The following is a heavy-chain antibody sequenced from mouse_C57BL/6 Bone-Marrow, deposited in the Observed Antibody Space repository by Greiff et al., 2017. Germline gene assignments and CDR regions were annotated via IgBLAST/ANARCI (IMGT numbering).Heavy chain of an antibody. CDR1: GFTFSSYA. J-gene: IGHJ2*01. V-gene: IGHV5-9-1*02. D-gene: IGHD1-1*01. CDR2: ISSGGDYI. CDR3: TRVYYYPFDY. Sequence: EVQVVESGEGLVKPGGSLKLSCAASGFTFSSYAMSWVRQTPEQRLEWVAYISSGGDYIYYADTVKGRFTISRDNARNTLYLQMSSLKSEDTAMYYCTRVYYYPFDYWGQGTTLTVSS.